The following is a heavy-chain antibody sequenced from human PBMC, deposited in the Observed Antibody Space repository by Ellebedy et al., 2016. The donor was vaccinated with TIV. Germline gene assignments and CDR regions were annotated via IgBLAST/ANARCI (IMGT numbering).Heavy chain of an antibody. CDR1: GYTFTSYG. Sequence: AASVKVSCKASGYTFTSYGISWVRQAPGQGLEWMGWISAYNGNTNYAQKLQGRVTMTTDTSTSTAYMELRSLRSDDTAVYYCARGNFDWSFTTRSYYFDYWGQGTLVTVSS. V-gene: IGHV1-18*01. CDR2: ISAYNGNT. D-gene: IGHD3-9*01. CDR3: ARGNFDWSFTTRSYYFDY. J-gene: IGHJ4*02.